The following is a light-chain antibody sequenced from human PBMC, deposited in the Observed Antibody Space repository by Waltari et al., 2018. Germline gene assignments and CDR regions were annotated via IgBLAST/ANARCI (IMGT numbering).Light chain of an antibody. Sequence: EIVMTQSPANLSVSPGESAPLSCRASQNVSINLAWYQQKPGQAPRLLISDASTRATVIPPRFSGSGSGTDFTLTISSLQSEDFAVYYCQQYNNWPLTFGGGTKVEIK. V-gene: IGKV3-15*01. CDR1: QNVSIN. J-gene: IGKJ4*01. CDR3: QQYNNWPLT. CDR2: DAS.